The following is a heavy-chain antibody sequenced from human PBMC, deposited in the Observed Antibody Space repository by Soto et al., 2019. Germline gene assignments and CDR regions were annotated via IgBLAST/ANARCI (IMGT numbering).Heavy chain of an antibody. CDR2: INPKNGAT. V-gene: IGHV1-2*02. J-gene: IGHJ4*02. D-gene: IGHD5-12*01. Sequence: ASVKVSCKPSGYIFTDYYMHGVRQAPGQGLEWMGWINPKNGATKSLQKFQGRVAMTRYTSISTFYMELRWLTSDDTAVYYCARDRGQNYGYLWGERTLVTVSS. CDR3: ARDRGQNYGYL. CDR1: GYIFTDYY.